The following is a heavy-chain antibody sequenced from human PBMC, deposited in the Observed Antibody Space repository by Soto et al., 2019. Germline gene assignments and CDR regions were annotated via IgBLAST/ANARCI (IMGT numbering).Heavy chain of an antibody. CDR2: INVYNGNT. CDR1: GYAFTNYG. CDR3: ARDLHGDPYY. D-gene: IGHD4-17*01. V-gene: IGHV1-18*01. Sequence: GASVKVSCKASGYAFTNYGISWVRQAPGQGLEWMGWINVYNGNTKYSQKFQGRVTITRDTSASTAYMELSSLRSEDTAVYYCARDLHGDPYYWGQGTLVTVSS. J-gene: IGHJ4*01.